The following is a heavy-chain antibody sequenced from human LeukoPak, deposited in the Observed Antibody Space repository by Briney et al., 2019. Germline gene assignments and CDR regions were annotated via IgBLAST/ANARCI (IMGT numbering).Heavy chain of an antibody. D-gene: IGHD1-26*01. CDR2: ISAYSGDT. CDR1: GYTFSNYG. CDR3: ARRPLPVGVKPPAASEHNWFDP. V-gene: IGHV1-18*01. Sequence: ASVKVSCKASGYTFSNYGITWVRQAPGQGLEWMGWISAYSGDTNYAQKVQGRVTMTTDTSTSTAYMELGSLTSDDTAVYYCARRPLPVGVKPPAASEHNWFDPWGQGTLVTVSS. J-gene: IGHJ5*02.